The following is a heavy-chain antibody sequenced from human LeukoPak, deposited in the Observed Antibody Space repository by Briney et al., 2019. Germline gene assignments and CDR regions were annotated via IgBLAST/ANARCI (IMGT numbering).Heavy chain of an antibody. CDR3: ARGLNDSWTGENY. V-gene: IGHV4-4*07. J-gene: IGHJ4*02. CDR1: GGSISSYY. Sequence: SETLSLTCSVSGGSISSYYWSWIRQPAGKGLEWIGRIYTSGSTNYNPSLKSRVTISLDTSKSQFSLKVRYVTAADTAVYYCARGLNDSWTGENYWGQGTLVTVSS. D-gene: IGHD3-3*01. CDR2: IYTSGST.